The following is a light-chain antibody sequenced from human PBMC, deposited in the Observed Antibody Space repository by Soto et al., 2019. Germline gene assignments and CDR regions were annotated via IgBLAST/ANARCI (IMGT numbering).Light chain of an antibody. CDR3: QQYNNWPPWT. CDR1: ETVRAN. V-gene: IGKV3-15*01. J-gene: IGKJ1*01. CDR2: GAS. Sequence: EVVMTQSPATLSVSPGEGATLSCRASETVRANVAWYQQKPGQGPRLLIYGASTRATGIPPRFSGSGSGTEFILTINSLQSEDYAVYYCQQYNNWPPWTFGQGTKVEIK.